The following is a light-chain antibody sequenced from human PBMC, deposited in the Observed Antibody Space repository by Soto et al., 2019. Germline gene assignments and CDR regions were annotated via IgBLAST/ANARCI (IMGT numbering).Light chain of an antibody. V-gene: IGLV2-14*03. CDR3: SSYTSSSTYVV. Sequence: QSALTQPASVSGSPGQSITISCTGTSSDVGGYNYVSWYQQHPGKAPQLIIYDVANRPSGVSNRFSGSKSGNTASLTISGLQAEDEGDYYCSSYTSSSTYVVFGGGTKLTVL. CDR2: DVA. J-gene: IGLJ2*01. CDR1: SSDVGGYNY.